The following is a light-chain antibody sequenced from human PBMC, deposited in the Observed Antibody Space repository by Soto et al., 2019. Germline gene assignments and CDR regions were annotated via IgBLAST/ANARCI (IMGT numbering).Light chain of an antibody. Sequence: EIVVTQSPATLSLPPGERATLSSMASHSISRSLAWYQQKPGRAPRLLIYDASTRATGIPTRFSGSGSGTDFTLTISSLQSEDFAVYYCQQYNNWPWTFGQGTKVDIK. V-gene: IGKV3-15*01. CDR2: DAS. CDR3: QQYNNWPWT. CDR1: HSISRS. J-gene: IGKJ1*01.